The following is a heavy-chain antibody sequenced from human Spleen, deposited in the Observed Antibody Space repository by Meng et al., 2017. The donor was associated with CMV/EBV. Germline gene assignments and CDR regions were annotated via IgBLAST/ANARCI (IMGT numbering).Heavy chain of an antibody. J-gene: IGHJ5*02. D-gene: IGHD4-11*01. V-gene: IGHV4-34*01. Sequence: GSLRLSCAVYGGSFSSYYWTWIRQSPGRGLEWIGEINHSGSTNYNPSLKSRVTISVDTSKNQFSLKLSSVTAADTAVYYCAREGPTTVTTHGKFDPWGQGTLVTVSS. CDR2: INHSGST. CDR3: AREGPTTVTTHGKFDP. CDR1: GGSFSSYY.